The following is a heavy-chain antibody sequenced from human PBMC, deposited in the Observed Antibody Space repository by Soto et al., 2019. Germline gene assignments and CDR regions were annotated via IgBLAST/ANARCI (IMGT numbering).Heavy chain of an antibody. J-gene: IGHJ4*02. CDR1: GGTFRNYP. V-gene: IGHV1-69*02. Sequence: QVQLVQSGAEVKKPGSSVKVSCKASGGTFRNYPINWVRQAPGQGLEWMGSIFPLTDIPDYAQNFQARLTISADKSTRTAYMGLSILTSDDTAMYFCARGPLVVLNYFESWGQGTLVTVSS. CDR2: IFPLTDIP. CDR3: ARGPLVVLNYFES.